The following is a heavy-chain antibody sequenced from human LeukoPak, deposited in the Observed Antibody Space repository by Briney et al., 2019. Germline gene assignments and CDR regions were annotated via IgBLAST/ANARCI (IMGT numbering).Heavy chain of an antibody. CDR3: ARAPTRYYYDSSGYHYGMDV. D-gene: IGHD3-22*01. CDR2: IIPIFGTA. V-gene: IGHV1-69*13. J-gene: IGHJ6*02. Sequence: SVKVSCKASGGTFSSYAISWVRQAPGQGLEWMGGIIPIFGTANYAQKFQGRVTITADESTSTAYMELSSLRSENTAVYYCARAPTRYYYDSSGYHYGMDVWGQGTTVTVSS. CDR1: GGTFSSYA.